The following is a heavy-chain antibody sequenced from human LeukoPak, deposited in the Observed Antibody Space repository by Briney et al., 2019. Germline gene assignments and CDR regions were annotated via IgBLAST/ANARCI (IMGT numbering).Heavy chain of an antibody. D-gene: IGHD2-15*01. CDR2: INHSGST. CDR3: ARLAGVVVAAISFFDY. CDR1: GGSFSGYY. J-gene: IGHJ4*02. V-gene: IGHV4-34*01. Sequence: PSETLSLTCAVYGGSFSGYYWSWIRQPPGKGLEWIGEINHSGSTNYNPSLKSRVTISVDTSKNQFSLKLSSVTAADTAVHYCARLAGVVVAAISFFDYWGQGTLVTVSS.